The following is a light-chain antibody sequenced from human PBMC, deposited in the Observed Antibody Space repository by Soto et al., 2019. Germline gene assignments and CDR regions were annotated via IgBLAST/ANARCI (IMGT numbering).Light chain of an antibody. V-gene: IGKV1-16*02. CDR2: GAS. CDR3: QQYNSYPLP. CDR1: QGIGNY. J-gene: IGKJ4*01. Sequence: DIQMNQSPSSLSASVGDRVTITCRASQGIGNYLDWFQQKPGKAPKSLIYGASSLQSGVPSKFSGSGSRTDLTLTISSLQPEDFATYYCQQYNSYPLPFGGGTQVAIQ.